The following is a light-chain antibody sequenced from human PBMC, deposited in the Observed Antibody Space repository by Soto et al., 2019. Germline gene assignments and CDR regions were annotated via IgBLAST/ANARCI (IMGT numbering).Light chain of an antibody. J-gene: IGLJ3*02. CDR2: GNS. CDR1: SSNIGAGYD. CDR3: QSYDSSLSAL. Sequence: QSVLTQPPSVSGAPGQRVTISCTGSSSNIGAGYDVHWYQQLPGTAPKLLIYGNSNRPSGVPDRFSGSKPGTSASLAITGLHAEDEADYYCQSYDSSLSALFGGGTKLTVL. V-gene: IGLV1-40*01.